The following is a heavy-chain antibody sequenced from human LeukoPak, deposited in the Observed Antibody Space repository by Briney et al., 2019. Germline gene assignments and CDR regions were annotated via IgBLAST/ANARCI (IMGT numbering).Heavy chain of an antibody. J-gene: IGHJ4*02. V-gene: IGHV4-4*07. CDR3: AREQSAWSSSWNDY. CDR1: GGSISSYY. CDR2: IYTSGST. D-gene: IGHD6-13*01. Sequence: SETLSLTCTVSGGSISSYYWSWIRQPAGKGLEWIGRIYTSGSTNCNPSLKSRVTMSVDTSKNQFSLKLSSVTAADTAVYYCAREQSAWSSSWNDYWGQGTLVTVSS.